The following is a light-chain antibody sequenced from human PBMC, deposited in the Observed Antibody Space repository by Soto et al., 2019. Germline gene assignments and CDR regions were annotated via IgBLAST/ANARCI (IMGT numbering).Light chain of an antibody. CDR1: QGIDNH. CDR2: AAS. Sequence: DIQMTQSPSSLSASVGDRVTITCRASQGIDNHLAWYQQKPGKAPKLLIYAASTLQSGVPSRFTGSGSGTDFTLTSSSLQPEDAATYYCQKCKVAPFTFGGGTKVEIK. CDR3: QKCKVAPFT. J-gene: IGKJ4*01. V-gene: IGKV1-27*01.